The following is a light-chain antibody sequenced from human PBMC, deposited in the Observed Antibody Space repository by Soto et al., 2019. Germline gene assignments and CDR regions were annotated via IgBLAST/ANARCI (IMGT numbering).Light chain of an antibody. CDR1: QSISSW. J-gene: IGKJ3*01. CDR2: KAS. V-gene: IGKV1-5*03. CDR3: QQYDSYSEFT. Sequence: DIQMTQSPSTLSASIGDRVTITCRASQSISSWLAWYQQKPGKAPKLLMYKASSLESGVPSRFSGSGSGTEFTLTISSLQPDDFATYYCQQYDSYSEFTFGPGTKVDIK.